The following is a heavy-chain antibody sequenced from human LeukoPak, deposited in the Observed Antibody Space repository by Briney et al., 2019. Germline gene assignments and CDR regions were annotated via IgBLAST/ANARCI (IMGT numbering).Heavy chain of an antibody. CDR2: ISGSGGST. V-gene: IGHV3-23*01. CDR3: ARPADSSGGSCYSGYCAFDI. J-gene: IGHJ3*02. CDR1: GFTFSSYA. D-gene: IGHD2-15*01. Sequence: PGGSLRLSCAASGFTFSSYAMSWVRQAPGKGLEWVSAISGSGGSTYYADSVKGRFTISRDNSKNTLYLQMNSLRAEDTAVYYCARPADSSGGSCYSGYCAFDIWGQGTMVTVSS.